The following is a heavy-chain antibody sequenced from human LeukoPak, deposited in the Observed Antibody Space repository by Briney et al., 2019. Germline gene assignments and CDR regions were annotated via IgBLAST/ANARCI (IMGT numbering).Heavy chain of an antibody. Sequence: TSETLSLTCAVSGGSISSSNWWSWVRQPPGKGLEWIGEIYHSGSTNYNPSLKSRVTISVDKSKNQFSLKLSSVTAADTAVYYCARFYPDRLWADIWGQGTMVTVSS. CDR3: ARFYPDRLWADI. CDR1: GGSISSSNW. CDR2: IYHSGST. D-gene: IGHD3-16*01. J-gene: IGHJ3*02. V-gene: IGHV4-4*02.